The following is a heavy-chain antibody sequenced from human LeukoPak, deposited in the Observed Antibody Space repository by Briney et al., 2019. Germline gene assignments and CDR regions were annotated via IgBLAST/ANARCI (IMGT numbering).Heavy chain of an antibody. V-gene: IGHV4-4*07. CDR2: IYASGTI. CDR3: ARDSGTTGEVKFDP. CDR1: GGSIRSNY. D-gene: IGHD3-10*01. Sequence: SETLSPTCTVSGGSIRSNYWSWIRQPAGKGLEWIGRIYASGTITYNPSLESRVSMSVDTSKNQFSLNLSSVTAADTALYYCARDSGTTGEVKFDPWGQGTLVTVSS. J-gene: IGHJ5*02.